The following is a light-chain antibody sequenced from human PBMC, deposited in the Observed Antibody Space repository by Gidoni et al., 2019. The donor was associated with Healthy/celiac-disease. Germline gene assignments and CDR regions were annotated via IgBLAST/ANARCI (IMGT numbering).Light chain of an antibody. Sequence: IQMTQSPSTLSASVGDIATITCRASQSISSWLDWYQQKPEKAPKLLIYDASSLESGVPSRFSGSGSGTEFTLTISSLQHDDFATYYSQQYNSYPWTFGQGTKVEIK. CDR1: QSISSW. CDR2: DAS. J-gene: IGKJ1*01. V-gene: IGKV1-5*01. CDR3: QQYNSYPWT.